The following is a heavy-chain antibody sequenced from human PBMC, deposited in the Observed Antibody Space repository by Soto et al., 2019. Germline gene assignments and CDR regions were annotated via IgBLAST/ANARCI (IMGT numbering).Heavy chain of an antibody. CDR3: FRENYFSYRGMDV. Sequence: GGSLRLSCAGSGFAFSGSTIHWVRQASGKGLEWVGRIRSKANSYATASAAAVKGRFIVSRDDSKTTSYLQMDSLKIEHTAMYYCFRENYFSYRGMDVWGQGTTVTVSS. D-gene: IGHD1-7*01. CDR1: GFAFSGST. CDR2: IRSKANSYAT. V-gene: IGHV3-73*01. J-gene: IGHJ6*02.